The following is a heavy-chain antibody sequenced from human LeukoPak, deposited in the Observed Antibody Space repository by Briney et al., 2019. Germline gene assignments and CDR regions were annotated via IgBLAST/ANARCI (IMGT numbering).Heavy chain of an antibody. CDR1: GFTVSSNY. J-gene: IGHJ5*02. CDR3: AREAGIAARPSRWFDP. CDR2: IYSGGST. D-gene: IGHD6-6*01. Sequence: PGGSLRLSCAASGFTVSSNYMSWDRQAPGKGLEWVSVIYSGGSTYYADSVKGRFTISRDNSKNTLYLQMNSLRAEDTAVYYCAREAGIAARPSRWFDPWGQGTLVTVSS. V-gene: IGHV3-66*02.